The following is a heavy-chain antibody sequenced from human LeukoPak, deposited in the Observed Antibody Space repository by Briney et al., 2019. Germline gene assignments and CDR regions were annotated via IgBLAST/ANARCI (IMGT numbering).Heavy chain of an antibody. CDR1: GYTFTSYG. CDR3: ARGRGYCSGGSCYFDY. Sequence: ASVKVSCKASGYTFTSYGINWVRQATGQGLEWMGWMNPNSGNTGYAQKFQGGVTMTRNTSISTAYMELSSLRSEDTAVYYCARGRGYCSGGSCYFDYWGQGTLVTVSS. V-gene: IGHV1-8*02. D-gene: IGHD2-15*01. J-gene: IGHJ4*02. CDR2: MNPNSGNT.